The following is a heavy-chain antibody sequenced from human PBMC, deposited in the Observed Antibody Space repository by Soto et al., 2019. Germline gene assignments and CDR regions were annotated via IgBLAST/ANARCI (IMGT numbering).Heavy chain of an antibody. Sequence: PSETLSLTCTVSGGSISSYYWSWIRQPPGKGLEWIGYIYYSGSTNYNPSLKSRVTISVDTSKNQFSLKLSSVTAADTAVYYCARAGREKTNYSSSWYWISYWGQGTLVTVSS. J-gene: IGHJ4*02. V-gene: IGHV4-59*01. CDR1: GGSISSYY. CDR2: IYYSGST. CDR3: ARAGREKTNYSSSWYWISY. D-gene: IGHD6-13*01.